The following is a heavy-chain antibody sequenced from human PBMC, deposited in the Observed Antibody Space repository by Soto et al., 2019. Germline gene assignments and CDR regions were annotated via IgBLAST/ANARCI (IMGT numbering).Heavy chain of an antibody. CDR3: ARMVVTAIPPYYYYGMDV. V-gene: IGHV4-59*01. Sequence: SETLSLTCTVSGGSISSYYWSWIRQPPGKGLEWIGYIYYSGSTNYNPSLKSRVTISVDTSKNQFSLKLSSVTAADTAVYYCARMVVTAIPPYYYYGMDVWGQGTTVTV. CDR2: IYYSGST. CDR1: GGSISSYY. D-gene: IGHD2-21*02. J-gene: IGHJ6*02.